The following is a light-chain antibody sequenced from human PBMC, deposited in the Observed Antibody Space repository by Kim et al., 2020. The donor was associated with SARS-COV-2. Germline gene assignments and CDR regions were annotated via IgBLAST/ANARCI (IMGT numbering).Light chain of an antibody. J-gene: IGKJ4*01. V-gene: IGKV3-11*01. CDR2: DAS. CDR3: QQRNNWPPAVT. Sequence: SAGEGATLSCRASQSISIHLAWYQQKPGQAPRLLIYDASIRASGIPDRFSGSGSGTDFTLTISSLEPEDFAIYYCQQRNNWPPAVTFGGGTKLE. CDR1: QSISIH.